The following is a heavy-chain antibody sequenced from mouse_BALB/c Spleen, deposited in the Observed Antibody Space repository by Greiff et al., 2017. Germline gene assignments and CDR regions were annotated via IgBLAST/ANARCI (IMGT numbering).Heavy chain of an antibody. CDR2: ISNGGGST. J-gene: IGHJ3*01. Sequence: DVKLVESGGGLVQPGGSLKLSCAASGFTFSSYTMSWVRQTPEKRLEWVAYISNGGGSTYYPDTVKGRFTISRDNAKNTLYLQMSSLKSEDTAMYYCARQSQLGTYWGQGTLVTVSA. V-gene: IGHV5-12-2*01. CDR1: GFTFSSYT. CDR3: ARQSQLGTY. D-gene: IGHD3-3*01.